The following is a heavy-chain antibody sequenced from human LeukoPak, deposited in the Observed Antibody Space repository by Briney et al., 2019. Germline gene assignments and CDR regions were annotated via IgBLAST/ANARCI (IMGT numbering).Heavy chain of an antibody. D-gene: IGHD1-1*01. CDR3: ARVGDWNDLVY. V-gene: IGHV4-59*01. CDR1: GGSISPYY. J-gene: IGHJ4*02. CDR2: ILYSGTTT. Sequence: SETLSLTCTVSGGSISPYYWSWIRQTPGKGLEWIGYILYSGTTTNYNPSLKSRGTISVDTSKNQFSLKLSSVTAADTAVYYCARVGDWNDLVYWGQGTLVTVSS.